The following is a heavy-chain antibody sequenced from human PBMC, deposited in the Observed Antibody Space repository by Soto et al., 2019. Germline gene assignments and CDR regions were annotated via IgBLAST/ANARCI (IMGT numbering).Heavy chain of an antibody. D-gene: IGHD2-21*02. CDR3: ARRYCASDNCPLFYYFVDL. Sequence: VASVKVSCKASGGPFNKFAFSWVRQAPGQGFEWMGGIIPVFRSANYAQRFRGKITITADEYTSTVYLYLNDLRSDDTAVYYCARRYCASDNCPLFYYFVDLWGLGTTVTVSS. J-gene: IGHJ6*02. CDR1: GGPFNKFA. CDR2: IIPVFRSA. V-gene: IGHV1-69*13.